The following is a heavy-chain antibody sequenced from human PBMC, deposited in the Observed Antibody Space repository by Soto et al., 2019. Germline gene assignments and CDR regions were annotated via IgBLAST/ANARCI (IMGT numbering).Heavy chain of an antibody. CDR1: GYTFTTYG. V-gene: IGHV1-18*01. CDR3: ARGVDAGVDV. D-gene: IGHD1-1*01. Sequence: ASVKVSCKASGYTFTTYGISWVRQAPGQGLEWLGWINTHNGNTNYAQNLQGRVIMTADTSTSTAYMELRSLRSDDTAMYYCARGVDAGVDVWGQGTTVTVSS. CDR2: INTHNGNT. J-gene: IGHJ6*02.